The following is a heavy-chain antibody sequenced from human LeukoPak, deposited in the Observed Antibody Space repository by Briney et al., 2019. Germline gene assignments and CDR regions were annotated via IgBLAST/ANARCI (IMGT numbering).Heavy chain of an antibody. CDR1: GGSISSYY. Sequence: SETLSLTCTVSGGSISSYYWSWVRQPPGKGLEWIGEISHSGSTHYNTSLQSRVTISVDKPKNQCSLKMDSVTAADTAVYYCARRVAYPRQNMDVWGKGTTVTVSS. D-gene: IGHD2-15*01. CDR3: ARRVAYPRQNMDV. J-gene: IGHJ6*03. CDR2: ISHSGST. V-gene: IGHV4-59*12.